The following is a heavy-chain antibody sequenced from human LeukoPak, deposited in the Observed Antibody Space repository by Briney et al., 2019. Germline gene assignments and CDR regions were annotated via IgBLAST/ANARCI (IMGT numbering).Heavy chain of an antibody. V-gene: IGHV3-30*02. Sequence: PGGSQRLSCAASGFTFSNYGMHWVRQAPGKGLEWVAFLRRDGSDKYYADSVKGRFTISRDNSKNTVYLQMNSLRPEDTAVYYCARDHSQNFDYWGQGTLVTVSS. CDR2: LRRDGSDK. D-gene: IGHD5-18*01. CDR1: GFTFSNYG. J-gene: IGHJ4*02. CDR3: ARDHSQNFDY.